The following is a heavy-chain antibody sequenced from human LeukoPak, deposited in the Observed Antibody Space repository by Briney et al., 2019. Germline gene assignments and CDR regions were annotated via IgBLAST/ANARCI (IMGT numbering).Heavy chain of an antibody. D-gene: IGHD2-15*01. CDR3: ALAGSVAATG. CDR1: GFTVTSYY. Sequence: GGSLRLSCAASGFTVTSYYMNWVRQAPGKGLEWVSVIYTGGATSYGDSVRGRFTISRDNSNNTLYLQMNNLRAEDTAVYYCALAGSVAATGWGRGTLVTVSS. J-gene: IGHJ4*02. CDR2: IYTGGAT. V-gene: IGHV3-66*01.